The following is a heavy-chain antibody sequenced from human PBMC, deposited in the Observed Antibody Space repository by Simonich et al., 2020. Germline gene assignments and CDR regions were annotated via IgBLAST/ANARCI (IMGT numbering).Heavy chain of an antibody. CDR2: IYYSGST. J-gene: IGHJ6*02. CDR3: ARSLGYYYYYYGMDV. D-gene: IGHD1-26*01. CDR1: GGSISSYY. V-gene: IGHV4-59*08. Sequence: QVQLQESGPGLVKPSETLSLTCTVSGGSISSYYWSWIRQPPGKGLEWIGYIYYSGSTNYNPSLKSRVTITVDTSKNQFSLKLSSVTAADTAVYYCARSLGYYYYYYGMDVWRQGTTVTVSS.